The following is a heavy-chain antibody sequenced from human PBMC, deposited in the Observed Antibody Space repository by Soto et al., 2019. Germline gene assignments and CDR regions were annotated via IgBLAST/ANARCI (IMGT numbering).Heavy chain of an antibody. CDR2: ISAYNGNT. J-gene: IGHJ4*02. D-gene: IGHD3-9*01. Sequence: ASVKVYCKASGYTFSSYGISLVRQAPGQGLEWMGWISAYNGNTNYAQKLQGRVTMTTDTSTSTAYMELRSLRSDDTAVYYCARDKGDWPIDYWGQGTLVTVSS. V-gene: IGHV1-18*01. CDR1: GYTFSSYG. CDR3: ARDKGDWPIDY.